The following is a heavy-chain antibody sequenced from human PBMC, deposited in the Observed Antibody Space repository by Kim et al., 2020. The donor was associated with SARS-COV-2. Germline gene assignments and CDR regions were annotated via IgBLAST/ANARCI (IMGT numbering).Heavy chain of an antibody. D-gene: IGHD2-21*02. CDR3: AKYPSVTAAGSFDY. V-gene: IGHV3-23*01. Sequence: ADAVKGRFTISRDSSKNTLYLQMNSLRAEGTAVYYCAKYPSVTAAGSFDYWGQGTLVTVSS. J-gene: IGHJ4*02.